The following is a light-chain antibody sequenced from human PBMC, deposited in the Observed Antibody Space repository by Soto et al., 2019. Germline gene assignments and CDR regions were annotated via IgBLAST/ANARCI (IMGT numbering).Light chain of an antibody. CDR2: EDN. CDR1: SGSIASNY. V-gene: IGLV6-57*01. J-gene: IGLJ3*02. Sequence: NFMLTQPHSVSESPGKTVTISCTRSSGSIASNYVQWYQQRPGSSPTTVIYEDNQRPSGVPDRFSGSIDSSSNSASLTISXXXTEDEADYYCQSYDSSNHRVFGGGTKLTVL. CDR3: QSYDSSNHRV.